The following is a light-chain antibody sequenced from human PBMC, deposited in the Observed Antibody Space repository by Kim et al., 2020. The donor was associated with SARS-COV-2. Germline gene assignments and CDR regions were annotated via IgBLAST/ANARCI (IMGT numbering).Light chain of an antibody. CDR1: QDIRTN. CDR2: DAS. V-gene: IGKV1-13*02. CDR3: QQFHTYPLT. Sequence: GDRVTITCRASQDIRTNLGWYQQRPGKPPKFLIYDASSLMSGVPSTFSGSGSGTVFTLTISSLEPEDFATYYCQQFHTYPLTFGGGTKLEI. J-gene: IGKJ4*01.